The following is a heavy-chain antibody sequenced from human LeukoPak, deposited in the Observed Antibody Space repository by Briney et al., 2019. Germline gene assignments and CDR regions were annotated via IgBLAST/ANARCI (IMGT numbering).Heavy chain of an antibody. Sequence: ASVKVSCKASGYAFTVYYMHWVRQAPGQGLEGMGWINPNSGGTNYAQKFQGRVTMTRDTSISTAYMDLSRLRSDDTAVYYCARVEYSGYDYRGAFDIWGQGTMVTVSS. CDR1: GYAFTVYY. V-gene: IGHV1-2*02. CDR2: INPNSGGT. J-gene: IGHJ3*02. CDR3: ARVEYSGYDYRGAFDI. D-gene: IGHD5-12*01.